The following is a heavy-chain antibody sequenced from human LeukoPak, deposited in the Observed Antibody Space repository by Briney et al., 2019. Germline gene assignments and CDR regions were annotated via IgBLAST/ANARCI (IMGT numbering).Heavy chain of an antibody. J-gene: IGHJ6*03. CDR2: IYYSGST. CDR1: GYSISSGYY. CDR3: ARDRGDDFWSGYLYYYYYMDV. V-gene: IGHV4-38-2*02. Sequence: PSETLSLTCTVSGYSISSGYYWGWIRQPPGRGLEWIGSIYYSGSTYYNPSLKSRVTISVDTSENQFSLKLSSVTAADTAVYYCARDRGDDFWSGYLYYYYYMDVWGKGTTVTVSS. D-gene: IGHD3-3*01.